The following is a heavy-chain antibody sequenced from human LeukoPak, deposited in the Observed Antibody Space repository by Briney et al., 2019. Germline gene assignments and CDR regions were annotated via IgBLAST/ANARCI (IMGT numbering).Heavy chain of an antibody. Sequence: HGESLKISCKASGYSFTNYWIGWVRQMPGRGLEWMGIIYPGDSDTRYSPSFQGQVTVSADNSISTAYLQWSSLKASDTAIYYCVKGWRGSLYDPVEHWVQGTLITVSS. V-gene: IGHV5-51*01. CDR3: VKGWRGSLYDPVEH. D-gene: IGHD1-26*01. CDR2: IYPGDSDT. J-gene: IGHJ5*02. CDR1: GYSFTNYW.